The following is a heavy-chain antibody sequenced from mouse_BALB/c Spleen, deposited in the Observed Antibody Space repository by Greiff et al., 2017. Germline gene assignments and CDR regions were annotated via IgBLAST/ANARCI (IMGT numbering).Heavy chain of an antibody. V-gene: IGHV3-6*02. D-gene: IGHD2-14*01. J-gene: IGHJ4*01. CDR3: ARSYRPYYAMDY. CDR2: ISYDGSN. CDR1: GYSITSGYY. Sequence: ESGPGLVKPSQSLSLTCSVTGYSITSGYYWNWIRQFPGNKLEWMGYISYDGSNNYNPSLKNRISITRDTSKNQFFLKLNSVTTEDTATYYCARSYRPYYAMDYWGQGTSVTVSS.